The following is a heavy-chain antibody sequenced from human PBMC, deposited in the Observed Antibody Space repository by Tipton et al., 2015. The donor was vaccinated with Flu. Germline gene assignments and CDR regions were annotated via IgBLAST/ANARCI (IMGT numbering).Heavy chain of an antibody. J-gene: IGHJ4*02. CDR3: ARGSGSGTYLIFDL. CDR2: MYTSGST. D-gene: IGHD3-10*01. V-gene: IGHV4-4*07. CDR1: GGSMSSYY. Sequence: TLSLTCTVSGGSMSSYYWAWIRQPAGKGLEWIGRMYTSGSTKYNPSLESRVTMSVDTSNNHFYLKLRSVTAADTAVYYCARGSGSGTYLIFDLWGQGILATLSS.